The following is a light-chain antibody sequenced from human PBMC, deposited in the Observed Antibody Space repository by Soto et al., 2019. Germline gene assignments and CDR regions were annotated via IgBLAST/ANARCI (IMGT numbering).Light chain of an antibody. CDR2: GAS. CDR3: QQYGGSVFN. Sequence: ETGLTQSPATLSLSTGETATLSCRASQSVISDYLAWYKQKPDQALRLVIYGASGRAAGIPDRFNGSGSGTDFTLTISRLEPEDFAMYYCQQYGGSVFNFGQGTKVDIK. CDR1: QSVISDY. J-gene: IGKJ2*01. V-gene: IGKV3-20*01.